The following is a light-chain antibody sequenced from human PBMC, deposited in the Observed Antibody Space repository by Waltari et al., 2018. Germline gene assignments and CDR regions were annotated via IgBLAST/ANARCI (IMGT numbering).Light chain of an antibody. CDR3: SSYTSIKTPYVV. J-gene: IGLJ2*01. CDR2: EVT. Sequence: QSALTQPASVSGSPGTSINISCTGTTRDVGRYNYVSSYQCHPGQAPELIISEVTNRPSGVSDRFSGSKSCNTASLSISGLQPEDEADYYCSSYTSIKTPYVVFGGGTKVTVL. CDR1: TRDVGRYNY. V-gene: IGLV2-14*01.